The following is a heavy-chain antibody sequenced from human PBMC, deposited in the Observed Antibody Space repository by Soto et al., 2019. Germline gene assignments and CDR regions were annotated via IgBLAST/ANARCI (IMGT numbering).Heavy chain of an antibody. CDR3: ARESGDSYGYPRERGYYGMDD. CDR2: SNPTSGGT. CDR1: VYTFTGYY. V-gene: IGHV1-2*04. Sequence: ASLKMSCKASVYTFTGYYLHCVRQAPGQGLERVGWSNPTSGGTQSAQKFQGWVTMTRDTSISTAYMEMSRLRSDGTAVCYCARESGDSYGYPRERGYYGMDDWGQGTMVTVSS. D-gene: IGHD5-18*01. J-gene: IGHJ6*02.